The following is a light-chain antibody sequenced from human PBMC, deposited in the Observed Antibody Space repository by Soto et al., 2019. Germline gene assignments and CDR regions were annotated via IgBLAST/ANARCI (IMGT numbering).Light chain of an antibody. J-gene: IGKJ4*01. CDR3: QQYTTSPPKLT. CDR1: QSVSSSY. Sequence: ELVLTQSPGTQSLSPGERATLSCRASQSVSSSYLAWYQQKPGQPPRLLIYGASSRAPGIPDRVGGSESGTDFTLTLSRLEPEHFAVYYCQQYTTSPPKLTFGGGTKLEIK. V-gene: IGKV3-20*01. CDR2: GAS.